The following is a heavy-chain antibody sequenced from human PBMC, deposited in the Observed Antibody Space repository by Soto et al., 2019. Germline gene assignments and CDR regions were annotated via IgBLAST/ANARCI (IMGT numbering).Heavy chain of an antibody. CDR2: ISSSGGTT. D-gene: IGHD3-22*01. CDR3: ARDPTYFYDSSGYYDY. V-gene: IGHV3-23*01. CDR1: GFTFSSFA. J-gene: IGHJ4*02. Sequence: GGSLRLSCAVSGFTFSSFAMSWVRQAPGKGLEWVSVISSSGGTTYYTDSVKGRFTISRDNSKNTLYLQMNSLRAEDTAVYYCARDPTYFYDSSGYYDYWGQGTLVTVSS.